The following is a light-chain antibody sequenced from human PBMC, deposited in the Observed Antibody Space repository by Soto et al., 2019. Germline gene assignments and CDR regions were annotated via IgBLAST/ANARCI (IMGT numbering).Light chain of an antibody. CDR1: QTIRSR. CDR3: QQYDSYST. V-gene: IGKV1-5*01. Sequence: DIQITQSPSTLSASVGDRITLTCLASQTIRSRLAWFQQKPGKAPKLLIYAASSLESGVPQRFSGSGSGTEFTLTISSLQTDDFATYYCQQYDSYSTFGQGTKVDI. CDR2: AAS. J-gene: IGKJ1*01.